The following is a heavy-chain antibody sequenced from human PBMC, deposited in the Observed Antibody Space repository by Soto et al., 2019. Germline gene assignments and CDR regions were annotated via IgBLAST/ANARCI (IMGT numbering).Heavy chain of an antibody. Sequence: GASVKVSCKASGYTFTGYYMHWVRQAPGQGLEWMGWINPNSGGTNYAQKFQGSVTMTRDTSISTAYMELSRLRSDDTAVYYCARDLGGVLRFLEWLFSYGMDVWGQGTTVTVSS. CDR1: GYTFTGYY. D-gene: IGHD3-3*01. CDR2: INPNSGGT. J-gene: IGHJ6*02. CDR3: ARDLGGVLRFLEWLFSYGMDV. V-gene: IGHV1-2*02.